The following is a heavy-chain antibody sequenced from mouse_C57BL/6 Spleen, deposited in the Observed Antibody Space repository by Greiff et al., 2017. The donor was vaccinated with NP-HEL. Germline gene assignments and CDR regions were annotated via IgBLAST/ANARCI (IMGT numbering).Heavy chain of an antibody. CDR1: GYTFTSYW. D-gene: IGHD1-1*01. V-gene: IGHV1-55*01. CDR2: IYPGSGST. CDR3: ARGGSTVVAGRFAY. Sequence: QVQLQQPGAELVKPGASVKMSCKASGYTFTSYWITWVKQRPGQGLEWIGDIYPGSGSTNYNEKFKSKATLTVDTSSSTAYMQLSSLTSEDSAVYYCARGGSTVVAGRFAYWGQGTLVTVSA. J-gene: IGHJ3*01.